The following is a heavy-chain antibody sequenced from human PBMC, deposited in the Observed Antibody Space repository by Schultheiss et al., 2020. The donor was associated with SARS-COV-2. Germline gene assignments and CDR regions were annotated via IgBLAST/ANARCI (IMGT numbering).Heavy chain of an antibody. CDR1: GFTFSSYA. J-gene: IGHJ4*02. Sequence: GGSLRLSCAASGFTFSSYAMSWVRQAPGKGLEWVSAISGSGGSTYYADSVKGRFTISRDNSKNTLYLQMNSLRAEDTAVYYCASWSGWYRGEPPDYWGQGTLVTVSS. CDR3: ASWSGWYRGEPPDY. V-gene: IGHV3-23*01. CDR2: ISGSGGST. D-gene: IGHD6-19*01.